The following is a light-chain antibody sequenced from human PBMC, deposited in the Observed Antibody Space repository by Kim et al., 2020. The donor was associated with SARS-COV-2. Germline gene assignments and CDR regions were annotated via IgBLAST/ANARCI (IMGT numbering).Light chain of an antibody. J-gene: IGLJ2*01. CDR2: GDR. CDR3: NSRDTTGIRVV. Sequence: SSELTQDPSVSVALGQTVRITCQGDSLKSYYTSWXLQKPGQAPILVMSGDRNRPSGIPDRFSGSSSEDTASLTITGAQAEDEGDYYCNSRDTTGIRVVFG. CDR1: SLKSYY. V-gene: IGLV3-19*01.